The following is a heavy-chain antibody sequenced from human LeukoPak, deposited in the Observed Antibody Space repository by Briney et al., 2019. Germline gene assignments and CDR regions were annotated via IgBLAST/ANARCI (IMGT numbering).Heavy chain of an antibody. CDR3: AFGGFFDY. Sequence: GGSLRLSCAASGFTFSSYSMNWVRQAPGKGLEWVSSISSSSRYIYYADSVKGRFTISRDNAKNSLYLQMNSLRAEDTAVYYCAFGGFFDYWGQGTLVTVSS. CDR2: ISSSSRYI. V-gene: IGHV3-21*01. J-gene: IGHJ4*02. D-gene: IGHD3-16*01. CDR1: GFTFSSYS.